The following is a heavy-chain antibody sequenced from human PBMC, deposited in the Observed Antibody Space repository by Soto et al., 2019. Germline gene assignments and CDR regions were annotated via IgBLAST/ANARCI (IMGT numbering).Heavy chain of an antibody. CDR1: GYTFVSYG. J-gene: IGHJ3*02. Sequence: QIQLVQSGAEVKEPEASVKVSCKASGYTFVSYGISWVRQAPGQGLEWMGWISPYNGNTNYAQKFQGRVTMTTDTSTSTVYMELRSLRSDDTAVYYCSRDAQKWLVAAFDIWGQGTMVTVSS. V-gene: IGHV1-18*01. D-gene: IGHD6-19*01. CDR3: SRDAQKWLVAAFDI. CDR2: ISPYNGNT.